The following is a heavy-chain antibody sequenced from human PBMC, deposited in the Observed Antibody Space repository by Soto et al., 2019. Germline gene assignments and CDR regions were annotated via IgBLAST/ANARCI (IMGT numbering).Heavy chain of an antibody. CDR3: ASWAGYSK. Sequence: QVQLVQSGSEVGKPGASVKVSCKASGYTFSTYDINWVRQAPGQGPEWMGRVSPNSGNTGYAQKFQGRLTMTRNTSISTAYMELSSLTSEDTAVYYCASWAGYSKWGQGTLVTVSS. CDR1: GYTFSTYD. J-gene: IGHJ4*02. D-gene: IGHD3-9*01. CDR2: VSPNSGNT. V-gene: IGHV1-8*01.